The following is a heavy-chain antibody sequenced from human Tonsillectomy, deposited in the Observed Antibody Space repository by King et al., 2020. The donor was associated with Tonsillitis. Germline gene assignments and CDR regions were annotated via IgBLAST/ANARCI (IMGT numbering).Heavy chain of an antibody. CDR1: GFTFSSYA. CDR2: ISGSGGIT. V-gene: IGHV3-23*04. CDR3: AKEPYDSSGYYLDY. J-gene: IGHJ4*02. Sequence: VQLVESGGGLVQPGGSLRLSCAASGFTFSSYAMNWVRQAPGKGLEWVSTISGSGGITYYADSVKGRFTISTDNSKNTLYLQMNSLRAEDTAVYFCAKEPYDSSGYYLDYWGQGTLVTVSS. D-gene: IGHD3-22*01.